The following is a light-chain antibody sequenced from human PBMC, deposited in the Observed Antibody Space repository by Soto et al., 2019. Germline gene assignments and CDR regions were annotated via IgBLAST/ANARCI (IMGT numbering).Light chain of an antibody. CDR1: SSDVGSYDL. CDR3: SSYAGGNNIMV. V-gene: IGLV2-8*01. Sequence: QSALTQPASVSGSPGQSLTISCTGVSSDVGSYDLVSWYQQHPGKTPKLIIYAVNKRPSGVPDRFSGSKSGNTASLTVSGLRAADEADYFCSSYAGGNNIMVFGGGTKLTVL. J-gene: IGLJ2*01. CDR2: AVN.